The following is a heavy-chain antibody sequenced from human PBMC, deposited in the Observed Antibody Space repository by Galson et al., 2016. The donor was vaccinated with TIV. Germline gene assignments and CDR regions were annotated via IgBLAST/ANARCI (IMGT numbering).Heavy chain of an antibody. CDR2: IKQNGSEK. J-gene: IGHJ3*02. D-gene: IGHD3-3*01. V-gene: IGHV3-7*03. Sequence: SLRLSCAASGFTFSSYWMSWVRQAPGKGLEWVANIKQNGSEKYYVDSVKGRFTISRDNAKNSLYLQMNILRAEDTAVYYCARPQSRPSYYWSGQGPGAFDIWGQGTMVTVSS. CDR1: GFTFSSYW. CDR3: ARPQSRPSYYWSGQGPGAFDI.